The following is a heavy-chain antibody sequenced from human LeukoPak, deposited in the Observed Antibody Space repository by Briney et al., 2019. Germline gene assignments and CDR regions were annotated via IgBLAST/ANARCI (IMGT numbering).Heavy chain of an antibody. J-gene: IGHJ3*02. Sequence: PGGSLRLSCAASGFTFSSYGMSWVRQAPGKGLEWVSAISGSGGSTYYADSVKGRFTISRDNSKNTLYLQMNSLRAEDTAVYYCAKGQRNWGQDYGGISLKDAFDIWGQGTMVTVSS. V-gene: IGHV3-23*01. CDR1: GFTFSSYG. CDR2: ISGSGGST. CDR3: AKGQRNWGQDYGGISLKDAFDI. D-gene: IGHD4-23*01.